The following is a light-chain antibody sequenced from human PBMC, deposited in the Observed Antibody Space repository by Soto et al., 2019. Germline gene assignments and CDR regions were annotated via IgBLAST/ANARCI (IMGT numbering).Light chain of an antibody. CDR1: QSVSTN. CDR2: GAS. J-gene: IGKJ1*01. CDR3: QQYNDWPQT. Sequence: EIVMTQSPGTLSLSPGERATLSCRASQSVSTNLAWYQQIPGQAPRLLIYGASTRATGIPARFSGSGFGTEFTLAICSLQSEDFAVYYCQQYNDWPQTFGLGTKVDIK. V-gene: IGKV3-15*01.